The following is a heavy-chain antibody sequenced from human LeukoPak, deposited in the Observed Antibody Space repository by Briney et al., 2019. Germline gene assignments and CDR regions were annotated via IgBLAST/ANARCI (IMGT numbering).Heavy chain of an antibody. D-gene: IGHD3-10*02. CDR2: IYYSGST. Sequence: SETLSLTCAVSGGSISSYYWSWIRQPPGKGLEWIGYIYYSGSTNYNPSLKSRVTISVDTSKNQFSLKLSSVTAADTAVYYCARHVRALDHWGQGTLVTVSS. CDR1: GGSISSYY. J-gene: IGHJ5*02. V-gene: IGHV4-59*08. CDR3: ARHVRALDH.